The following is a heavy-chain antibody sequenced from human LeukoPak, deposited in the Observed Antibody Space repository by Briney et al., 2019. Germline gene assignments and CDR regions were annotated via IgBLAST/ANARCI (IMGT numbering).Heavy chain of an antibody. V-gene: IGHV3-9*01. CDR2: ISWNSDSI. Sequence: PGGSLRLSCAASGFIFDEYAMHWVRQAPGKGLEWVSGISWNSDSIGYADSVKGRFTISRDNAKNSLYLQMNSLRAEDTALYYCAKLAAAGTFDYWGQGTLVTVSS. CDR1: GFIFDEYA. D-gene: IGHD6-13*01. J-gene: IGHJ4*02. CDR3: AKLAAAGTFDY.